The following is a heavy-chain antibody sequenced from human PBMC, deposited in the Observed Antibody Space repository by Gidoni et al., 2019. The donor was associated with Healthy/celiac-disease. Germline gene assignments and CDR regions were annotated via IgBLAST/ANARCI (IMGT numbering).Heavy chain of an antibody. D-gene: IGHD3-9*01. Sequence: EVQLVESGGGLVKPGRSLRLSCTASGFTFGDYAMIWFRQAPGKGLEWVGFIRSKAYGGTTEYAASVKGRFTISRDDSKSIAYLQMNSLKTEDTAVYYCTRDRVDILTGYYNKDYYYYMDVWGKGTTVTVSS. V-gene: IGHV3-49*05. J-gene: IGHJ6*03. CDR3: TRDRVDILTGYYNKDYYYYMDV. CDR2: IRSKAYGGTT. CDR1: GFTFGDYA.